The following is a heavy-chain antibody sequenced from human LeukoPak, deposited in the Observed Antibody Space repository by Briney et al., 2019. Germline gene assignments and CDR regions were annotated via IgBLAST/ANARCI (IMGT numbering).Heavy chain of an antibody. Sequence: SETLSLTCTVSGGSISSYYWSWIQQPPGKGLEWIGYIYHSGSTNYNPSLKSRVTISVDTSKNQFSLKLSSVTAADTAVYYCGRGRATVTTGLDYWGQGTLVTVSS. CDR2: IYHSGST. V-gene: IGHV4-59*01. J-gene: IGHJ4*02. CDR1: GGSISSYY. D-gene: IGHD4-11*01. CDR3: GRGRATVTTGLDY.